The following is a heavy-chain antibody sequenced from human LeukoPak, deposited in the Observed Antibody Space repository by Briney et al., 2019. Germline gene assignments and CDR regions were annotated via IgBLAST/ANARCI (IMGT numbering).Heavy chain of an antibody. J-gene: IGHJ4*02. CDR1: GYTFTGHY. CDR2: INLNSGGT. V-gene: IGHV1-2*02. Sequence: ASVKVSCKASGYTFTGHYMHWVRQAPGQGLEWMGWINLNSGGTYYAQKFQGRVTMTRDTSISTAYMDLSSLISDDTAVYYCARGATVLTGDGRRFDYWGQGTPVTVSS. CDR3: ARGATVLTGDGRRFDY. D-gene: IGHD4/OR15-4a*01.